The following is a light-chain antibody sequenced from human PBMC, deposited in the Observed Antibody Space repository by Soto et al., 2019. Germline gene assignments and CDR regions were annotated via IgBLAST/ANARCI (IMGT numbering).Light chain of an antibody. CDR2: EGS. V-gene: IGLV2-23*01. CDR3: CSYAGSSTFV. CDR1: SSDVGSYNL. Sequence: QSLVTQPASVSGSRGQSITISCTGTSSDVGSYNLVSWYQQHPGKAPKLMIYEGSKRPSGVSNRFSGSKSGNTASLTISGLQAEDEADYYCCSYAGSSTFVFGTGTKVTVL. J-gene: IGLJ1*01.